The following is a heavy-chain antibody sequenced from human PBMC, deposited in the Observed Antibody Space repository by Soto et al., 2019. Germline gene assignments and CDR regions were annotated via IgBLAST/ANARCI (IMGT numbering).Heavy chain of an antibody. D-gene: IGHD3-22*01. CDR2: ISGSGGST. CDR3: ARARKGYDSSGVRYFDY. Sequence: GGSLRLSCAASGFTFSSYAMSWVRQAPGKGLEWVSAISGSGGSTYYADSVKGRFTISRDNSKNTLYLQMNSLRAEDTAVYYCARARKGYDSSGVRYFDYWGQGTLVTVSS. V-gene: IGHV3-23*01. J-gene: IGHJ4*02. CDR1: GFTFSSYA.